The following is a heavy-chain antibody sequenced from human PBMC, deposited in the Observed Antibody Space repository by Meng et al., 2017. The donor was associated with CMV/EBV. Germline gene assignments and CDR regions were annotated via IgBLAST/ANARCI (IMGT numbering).Heavy chain of an antibody. V-gene: IGHV3-74*01. CDR2: INSDGSST. CDR1: GFTFSSYW. CDR3: ARDRDTSLLPPDY. Sequence: GESLKISCAASGFTFSSYWMHWVRQAPGKGLVWVSRINSDGSSTSYADSVKGRFTISRDNAKNTLYLQMNSLRAEDTAVYYCARDRDTSLLPPDYWGQGTLVTVSS. D-gene: IGHD2-15*01. J-gene: IGHJ4*02.